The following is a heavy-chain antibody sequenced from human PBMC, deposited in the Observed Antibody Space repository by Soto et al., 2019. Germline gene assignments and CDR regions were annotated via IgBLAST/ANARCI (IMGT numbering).Heavy chain of an antibody. V-gene: IGHV4-30-2*01. J-gene: IGHJ6*02. CDR3: ARAHYGDYGYGMDV. CDR2: IYHSGST. D-gene: IGHD4-17*01. CDR1: GGSISNGGYS. Sequence: PSETLSLTWAVAGGSISNGGYSWSWIRQPPGKGLEWIGYIYHSGSTYYNPSLKSRVTISVDRSKNQFSLKLSSVTAADTAVYYCARAHYGDYGYGMDVWGQGTTVTVSS.